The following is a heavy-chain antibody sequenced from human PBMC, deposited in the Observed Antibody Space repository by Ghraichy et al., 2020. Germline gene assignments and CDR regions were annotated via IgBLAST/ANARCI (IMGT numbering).Heavy chain of an antibody. CDR1: GGSITSYY. V-gene: IGHV4-59*08. J-gene: IGHJ4*02. Sequence: ETLSLTCTVSGGSITSYYWSWIRQPPEKGLEWIGYISHSGSTNYNPSLESRVNISRDTSKSHFSLKLNSVTAADTAIYYCARVNNGDYGFDYWGQGTLVTVSS. CDR2: ISHSGST. D-gene: IGHD4-17*01. CDR3: ARVNNGDYGFDY.